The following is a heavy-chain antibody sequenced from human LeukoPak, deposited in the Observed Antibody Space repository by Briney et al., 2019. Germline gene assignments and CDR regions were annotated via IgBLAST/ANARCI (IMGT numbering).Heavy chain of an antibody. V-gene: IGHV4-30-4*07. J-gene: IGHJ6*03. D-gene: IGHD5-12*01. CDR2: IYYSGST. CDR1: GGSISSGGYP. CDR3: ARGAGGYDLYYYYYYYMDV. Sequence: SETLSLTCAVSGGSISSGGYPWSWIRQPPGKGLEWIGYIYYSGSTYYNPSLKSRVTISVDTSKNQFSLKLSSVTAADTAVYYCARGAGGYDLYYYYYYYMDVWGKGTTVTVSS.